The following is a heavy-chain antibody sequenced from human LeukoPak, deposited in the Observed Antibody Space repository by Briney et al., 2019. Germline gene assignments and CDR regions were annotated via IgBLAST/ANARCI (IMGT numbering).Heavy chain of an antibody. V-gene: IGHV1-18*01. Sequence: ASVKVSCKASGYTFSNYAISWVRQAPGQGLEWMAWITVYNGNTNYAQKLQGRVTVTADTSTSTAYMELRNLRPDDTAVYYCTRGEGFCDYWGQGTLVTVSS. CDR1: GYTFSNYA. CDR2: ITVYNGNT. D-gene: IGHD1-26*01. J-gene: IGHJ4*02. CDR3: TRGEGFCDY.